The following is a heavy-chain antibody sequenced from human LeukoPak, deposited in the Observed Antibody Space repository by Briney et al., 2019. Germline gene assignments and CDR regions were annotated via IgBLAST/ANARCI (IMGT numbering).Heavy chain of an antibody. CDR3: AKYRGSAGWSAY. V-gene: IGHV3-23*01. J-gene: IGHJ4*02. Sequence: GGSLRLSCPASGFTFSSYGMSWVRQAPGKGLEWVSSISGSGSTTYDADSVKARFTISRDNSKNTLDLQMNSLRADDTAVYYCAKYRGSAGWSAYWGQGTRVTVSS. D-gene: IGHD6-19*01. CDR2: ISGSGSTT. CDR1: GFTFSSYG.